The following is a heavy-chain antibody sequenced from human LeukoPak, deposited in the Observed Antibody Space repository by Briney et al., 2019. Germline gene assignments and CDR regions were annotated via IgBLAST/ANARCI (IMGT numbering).Heavy chain of an antibody. CDR2: ISAYNGNT. J-gene: IGHJ4*02. D-gene: IGHD6-13*01. CDR3: ARDQSLVAYSSTWFDY. CDR1: GYTFTNYG. Sequence: GASVKVSCKASGYTFTNYGISWVRQAPGQGLEWMGGISAYNGNTDYAQNLQGRVTMTTDTLTSTAYMELRSLRSDDTAVYYCARDQSLVAYSSTWFDYWGQGTPVTVSS. V-gene: IGHV1-18*01.